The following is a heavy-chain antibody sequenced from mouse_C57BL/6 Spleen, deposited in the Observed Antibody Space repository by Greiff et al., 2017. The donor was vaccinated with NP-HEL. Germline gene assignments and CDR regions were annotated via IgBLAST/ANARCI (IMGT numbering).Heavy chain of an antibody. D-gene: IGHD2-5*01. CDR3: TTCGVDYSNYVADY. V-gene: IGHV14-1*01. J-gene: IGHJ4*01. Sequence: EVQLQQSGAELVRPGASVKLSCTASGFNIKDYYMHWVKQRPEPGLEWIGRIDPEDGDTEYAPKFQGKATMTADTSSNTAYLQLSSLTSEDTAVYYCTTCGVDYSNYVADYWGQGTSVTVSS. CDR1: GFNIKDYY. CDR2: IDPEDGDT.